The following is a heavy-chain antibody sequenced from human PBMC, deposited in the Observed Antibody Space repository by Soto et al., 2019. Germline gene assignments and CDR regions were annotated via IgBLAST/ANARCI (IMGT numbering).Heavy chain of an antibody. J-gene: IGHJ6*02. CDR2: MFYSGLT. Sequence: NPSETLSLTCSVSGYSVTSSDYYWAWIRQPPGKGLEWIGGMFYSGLTYYNPSLKSRVTLSVDTSKNQFSVRLNSVTAADTAVYYCAPLSVSLSGPYGIHVWGQGTTVTVSS. V-gene: IGHV4-39*01. D-gene: IGHD2-15*01. CDR1: GYSVTSSDYY. CDR3: APLSVSLSGPYGIHV.